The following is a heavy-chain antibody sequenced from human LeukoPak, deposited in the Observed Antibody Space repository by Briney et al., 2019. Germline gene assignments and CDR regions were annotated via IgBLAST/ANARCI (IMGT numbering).Heavy chain of an antibody. D-gene: IGHD1-26*01. CDR2: IYDSGNT. CDR3: ACRSGSYSAFY. J-gene: IGHJ4*02. CDR1: GGSISSYY. Sequence: SETLSLTCTVSGGSISSYYWSWIRQPPGKGLEWIGYIYDSGNTNYNPSLKSRVTISVDTSKNQFSLKLSSVTAADTAVYYCACRSGSYSAFYWGQGTLVTVSS. V-gene: IGHV4-59*01.